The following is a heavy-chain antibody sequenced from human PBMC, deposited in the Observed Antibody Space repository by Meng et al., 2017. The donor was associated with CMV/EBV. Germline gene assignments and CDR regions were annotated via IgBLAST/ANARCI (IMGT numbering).Heavy chain of an antibody. CDR2: INYSGST. J-gene: IGHJ4*02. CDR1: GGSISSSSYY. CDR3: ARSLPIVVVPAAKGFGY. V-gene: IGHV4-39*01. Sequence: SETLSLTCTVSGGSISSSSYYWGWIRQPPGKGLEWIGSINYSGSTYYNPSLKSRVTISVDTSKNQFSLKLSSVTAADTAVYYCARSLPIVVVPAAKGFGYWGQGTLVTVSS. D-gene: IGHD2-2*01.